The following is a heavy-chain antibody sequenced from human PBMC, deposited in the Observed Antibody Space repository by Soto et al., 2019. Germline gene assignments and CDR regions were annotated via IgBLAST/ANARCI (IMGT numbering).Heavy chain of an antibody. D-gene: IGHD3-10*01. CDR1: GLTFGSRA. CDR3: ARGSTASYPGSRIFDF. V-gene: IGHV3-23*01. J-gene: IGHJ4*02. Sequence: GGSLRLSCVASGLTFGSRAMTWVRQAPGEGLQWVSTITDTGGDAKYADSVRGRFVISRDNSKKTLYLQMTSLTAEDSAMYYCARGSTASYPGSRIFDFWGRGTLVTVSS. CDR2: ITDTGGDA.